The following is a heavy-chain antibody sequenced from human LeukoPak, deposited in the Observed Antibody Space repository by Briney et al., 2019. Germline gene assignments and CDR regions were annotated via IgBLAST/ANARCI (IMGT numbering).Heavy chain of an antibody. D-gene: IGHD2-2*01. J-gene: IGHJ4*02. CDR2: IGAYNGNT. V-gene: IGHV1-18*01. CDR1: GYTFAING. CDR3: ARDHQYDFDY. Sequence: ASVKVSCKASGYTFAINGISWVRQAPGQGLEWTGWIGAYNGNTNYAQKYQGRVTMTTDTSTSTAYMELRSLRSDDTAVYFCARDHQYDFDYWGQGTLVTVSS.